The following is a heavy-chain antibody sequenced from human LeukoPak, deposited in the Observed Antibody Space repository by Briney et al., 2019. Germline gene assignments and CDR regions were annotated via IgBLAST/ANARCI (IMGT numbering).Heavy chain of an antibody. J-gene: IGHJ4*02. V-gene: IGHV1-46*01. Sequence: ASVKVSCKASGYTFTSYYMHWVRQAPGQGLEWMGIINPSGGSTSYAQKFQGRVTMTRDTSTSTVYMELSSLRSEDTAVYYCARDSTSGSSGYPHPRFYFDYWGQGTLVTVSS. CDR3: ARDSTSGSSGYPHPRFYFDY. CDR2: INPSGGST. D-gene: IGHD3-22*01. CDR1: GYTFTSYY.